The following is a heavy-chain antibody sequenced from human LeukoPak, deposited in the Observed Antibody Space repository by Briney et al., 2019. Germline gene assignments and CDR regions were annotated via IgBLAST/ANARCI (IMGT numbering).Heavy chain of an antibody. D-gene: IGHD2-15*01. CDR1: GYTFTSYG. Sequence: RASVKVSCKASGYTFTSYGISWVRQAPGQGLEWMGWISAYNGNTNFAQKLQGGITMTTDTSTSTAYMELRSLRSDDTAVYYCVRSGYCYGGTCHSGAFDIWGQGTVVTVSS. J-gene: IGHJ3*02. V-gene: IGHV1-18*01. CDR3: VRSGYCYGGTCHSGAFDI. CDR2: ISAYNGNT.